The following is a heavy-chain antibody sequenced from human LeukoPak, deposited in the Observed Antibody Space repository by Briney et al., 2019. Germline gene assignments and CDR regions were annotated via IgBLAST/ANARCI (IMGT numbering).Heavy chain of an antibody. CDR3: AKDEAFYGTDV. CDR2: ISWNSGSI. J-gene: IGHJ6*02. V-gene: IGHV3-9*01. Sequence: LSLTCTVSGDSRDYHKWNWIRQPPGKGLEWVSGISWNSGSIGYADSVKGRFTISRDNAKNSLYLQMNSLRAEDTALYYCAKDEAFYGTDVWGQGTTVTVSS. CDR1: GDSRDYHK.